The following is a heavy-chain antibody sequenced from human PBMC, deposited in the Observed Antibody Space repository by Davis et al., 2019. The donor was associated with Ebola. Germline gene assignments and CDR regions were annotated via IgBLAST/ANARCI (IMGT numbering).Heavy chain of an antibody. Sequence: ASVKVSCKASGYTFTSYGISWVRQAPGQGLEWMGWISAYNGNTNYAQKLQGRVTMTTDTSTSTAYMELRSLRSDDTAVYYCAREEAYSSSSGGPYYYYGMDVWGQGTTVTVSS. CDR1: GYTFTSYG. D-gene: IGHD6-6*01. CDR2: ISAYNGNT. V-gene: IGHV1-18*01. CDR3: AREEAYSSSSGGPYYYYGMDV. J-gene: IGHJ6*02.